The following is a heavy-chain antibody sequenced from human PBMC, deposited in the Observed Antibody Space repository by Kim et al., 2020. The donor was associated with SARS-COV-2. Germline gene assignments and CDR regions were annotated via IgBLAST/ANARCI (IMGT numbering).Heavy chain of an antibody. D-gene: IGHD1-26*01. J-gene: IGHJ4*02. V-gene: IGHV3-9*01. Sequence: DAVKGRFTISRDNAKNSLYLQMNSLRAEDTALYYCAKVPRKLELLWGLGDWGQGTLVTVSS. CDR3: AKVPRKLELLWGLGD.